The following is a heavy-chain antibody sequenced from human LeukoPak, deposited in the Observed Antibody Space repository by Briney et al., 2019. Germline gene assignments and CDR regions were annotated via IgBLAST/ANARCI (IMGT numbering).Heavy chain of an antibody. D-gene: IGHD6-19*01. J-gene: IGHJ6*02. V-gene: IGHV4-61*08. CDR1: GGSVNSGDSF. Sequence: SETLSLTCTVSGGSVNSGDSFWSWIRQPPGKVLEWIGNIYYSGSTNYNPSLQSRVTVSIDTSKNQFSLKVRSVTPADTAVYYCARKLGIAVGDYYYYGLDVWGQGTRSPSP. CDR2: IYYSGST. CDR3: ARKLGIAVGDYYYYGLDV.